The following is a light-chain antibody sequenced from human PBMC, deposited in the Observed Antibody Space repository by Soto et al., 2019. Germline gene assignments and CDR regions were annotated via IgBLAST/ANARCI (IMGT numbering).Light chain of an antibody. V-gene: IGLV2-8*01. CDR3: SSYTGSNTLGV. Sequence: QSALTQPPSASGSPGQSVTISCTGSSSDVGGYNYVSWYQQHPGKAPKLMIYDVIKRPSGVPDRFSGSKSGNTASLTVSWLQYEDEADDYCSSYTGSNTLGVFGTGTKLTVL. CDR2: DVI. CDR1: SSDVGGYNY. J-gene: IGLJ1*01.